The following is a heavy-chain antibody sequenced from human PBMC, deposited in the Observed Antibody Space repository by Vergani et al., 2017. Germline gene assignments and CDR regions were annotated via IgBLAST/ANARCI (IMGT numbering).Heavy chain of an antibody. J-gene: IGHJ6*02. D-gene: IGHD3-3*01. CDR2: ISYDGSNK. CDR3: AKGLRFLEWFAASSAFYYYYYGMDV. V-gene: IGHV3-30*18. CDR1: GFTFSSYG. Sequence: QVQLVESGGGVVQPGRSLRLSCAASGFTFSSYGMHWVRQAPGKGLGWVAVISYDGSNKYYADSVKGRFTISRDNSKNTLYLQMNSLRAEDTAVYYCAKGLRFLEWFAASSAFYYYYYGMDVWGQGTTVTVSS.